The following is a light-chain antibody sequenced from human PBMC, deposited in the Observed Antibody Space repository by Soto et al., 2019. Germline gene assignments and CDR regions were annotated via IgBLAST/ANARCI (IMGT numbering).Light chain of an antibody. CDR2: DAS. CDR1: QSVSSY. J-gene: IGKJ2*01. Sequence: EIVLTQSPATLSLSPGERATLSCRASQSVSSYLAWYQQKPGQAPRLLIYDASNRATGIPARFSGSGSGTDFTLTISSLEPEDFAVYYCLQYGSSPYTFGQGTKLEIK. V-gene: IGKV3-11*01. CDR3: LQYGSSPYT.